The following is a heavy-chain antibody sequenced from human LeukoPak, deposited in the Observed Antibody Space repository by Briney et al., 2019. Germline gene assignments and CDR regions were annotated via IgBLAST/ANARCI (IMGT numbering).Heavy chain of an antibody. CDR2: MNPNSGNT. J-gene: IGHJ6*02. D-gene: IGHD2/OR15-2a*01. CDR1: GYTFTSYD. V-gene: IGHV1-8*01. CDR3: ARAYQFVNYYGMDV. Sequence: ASVNVSCKASGYTFTSYDINWVRQATGQGLEWMGWMNPNSGNTGYAQKFQGRVTMTRNTSISTAYMELSSLRSEDTAVYYCARAYQFVNYYGMDVWGQGTTVTVSS.